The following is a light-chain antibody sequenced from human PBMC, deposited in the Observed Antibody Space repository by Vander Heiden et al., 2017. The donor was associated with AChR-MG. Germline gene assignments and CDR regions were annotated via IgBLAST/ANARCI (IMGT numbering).Light chain of an antibody. CDR1: QSVSSTY. CDR2: GAS. Sequence: EIVLTQSPGTLSLSPGERATLSCRASQSVSSTYLAWYQQKPGQAPRLLIHGASSRATGIPDRFSGSGSGTDFTLTISRLEPEEFAVYYCQQYGSSSLTFGGGTKVEIK. V-gene: IGKV3-20*01. CDR3: QQYGSSSLT. J-gene: IGKJ4*01.